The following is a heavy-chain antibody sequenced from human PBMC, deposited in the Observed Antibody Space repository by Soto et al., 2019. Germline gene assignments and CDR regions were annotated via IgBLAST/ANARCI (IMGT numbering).Heavy chain of an antibody. CDR3: ARKGPPRDAFDI. CDR2: VLGGGGST. J-gene: IGHJ3*02. Sequence: PGGSLRLSCAASGFTFSSYGMHWVRQAPGKGLEWVSAVLGGGGSTFYADSVKGRFTISRDNSKNTVYVQMNSLRAEDTAIYYCARKGPPRDAFDIWGQGTMVTVSS. CDR1: GFTFSSYG. V-gene: IGHV3-23*01.